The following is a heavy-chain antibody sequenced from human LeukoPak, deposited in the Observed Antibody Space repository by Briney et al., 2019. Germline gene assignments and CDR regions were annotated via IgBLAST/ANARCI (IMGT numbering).Heavy chain of an antibody. CDR1: GFTFSNYG. V-gene: IGHV3-30*02. CDR2: IRYHGSDK. CDR3: ARGYGSGSYSGFDY. J-gene: IGHJ4*01. Sequence: GGSLRLSCAASGFTFSNYGMHWVRQAPGKGLEWVSFIRYHGSDKYYVDSVKGRFTISRDNSKNTLHLQMNSLRAEDTAVYYCARGYGSGSYSGFDYWGQGTLVTVSS. D-gene: IGHD3-10*01.